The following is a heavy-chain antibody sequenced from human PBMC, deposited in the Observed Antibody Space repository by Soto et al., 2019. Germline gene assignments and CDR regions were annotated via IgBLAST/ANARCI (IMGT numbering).Heavy chain of an antibody. V-gene: IGHV3-30*18. CDR2: ISYDGSNK. CDR1: RFTFSSYG. CDR3: AKEKYSSSWREYYFDY. D-gene: IGHD6-13*01. Sequence: QVQLVESGGGVVQPGRSLRLSCATSRFTFSSYGMHWVRQTPGKGLEWVAVISYDGSNKYYADSVKGRFTISRDNSKNTLYLQMNSLRAEDTAVYYCAKEKYSSSWREYYFDYWGQGTLVTVSS. J-gene: IGHJ4*02.